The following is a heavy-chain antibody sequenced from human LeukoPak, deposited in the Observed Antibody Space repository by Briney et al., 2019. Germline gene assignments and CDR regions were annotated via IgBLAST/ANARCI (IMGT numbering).Heavy chain of an antibody. V-gene: IGHV4-34*01. CDR1: GGSFSGYY. CDR2: INHSGST. Sequence: SETLSLTCAVYGGSFSGYYWSWIRQPPGTGLEWIAEINHSGSTNYNPSLKSRVTISIDTSKNQFSLKLSSVTAADTAVYYCASSRHYDSSGYWMYYFDFWGQGTLVTVSS. J-gene: IGHJ4*02. CDR3: ASSRHYDSSGYWMYYFDF. D-gene: IGHD3-22*01.